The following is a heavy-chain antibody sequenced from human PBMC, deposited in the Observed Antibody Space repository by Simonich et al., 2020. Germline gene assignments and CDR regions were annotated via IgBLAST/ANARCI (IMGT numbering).Heavy chain of an antibody. V-gene: IGHV1-2*02. CDR2: INPNSGGT. CDR1: GYTFTGYY. Sequence: QVQLVQSGAEVKKPGASVKVSCKASGYTFTGYYMHWVRQAPGQGLEGKGWINPNSGGTNDAQKFQSRVTMTRDTSISTAYMELSRLRSDDTAVYYCARDRAARYYYYYYMDVWGKGTTVTVSS. J-gene: IGHJ6*03. CDR3: ARDRAARYYYYYYMDV. D-gene: IGHD6-6*01.